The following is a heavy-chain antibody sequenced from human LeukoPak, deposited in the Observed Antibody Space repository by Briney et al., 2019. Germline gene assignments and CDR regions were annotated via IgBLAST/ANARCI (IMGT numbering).Heavy chain of an antibody. Sequence: PSETLSLTCTVSGGSISSYYWSWIRQPAGKGLEWIGRIYSSGSTNYNPSLKSRVTISLDTSKNQFSLKLSSVTAADTAVYYCARLVTGHCSSTSCWFAYYYYYMDVWGKGTTVTVSS. V-gene: IGHV4-4*07. CDR3: ARLVTGHCSSTSCWFAYYYYYMDV. D-gene: IGHD2-2*01. J-gene: IGHJ6*03. CDR2: IYSSGST. CDR1: GGSISSYY.